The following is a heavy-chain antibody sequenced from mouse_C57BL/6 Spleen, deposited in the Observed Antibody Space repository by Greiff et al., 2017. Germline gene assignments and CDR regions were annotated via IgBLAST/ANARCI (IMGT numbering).Heavy chain of an antibody. V-gene: IGHV1-74*01. CDR2: IHPSDSDT. Sequence: QVQLQQPGAELVKPGASVKVSCKASGYTFTSYWMHWVKQRPGQGLEWIGRIHPSDSDTNYNQKFKGKATLTVDKSSSTAYMQVSSLTSEDSAVYYCAIGEFYYRRAMDYWGQGTSVTVSS. D-gene: IGHD2-1*01. CDR3: AIGEFYYRRAMDY. J-gene: IGHJ4*01. CDR1: GYTFTSYW.